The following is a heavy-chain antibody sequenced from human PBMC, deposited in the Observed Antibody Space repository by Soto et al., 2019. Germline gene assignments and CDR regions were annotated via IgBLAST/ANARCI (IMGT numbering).Heavy chain of an antibody. CDR2: IRSKAYGGTT. CDR1: GFTFGDYA. D-gene: IGHD3-22*01. J-gene: IGHJ4*02. V-gene: IGHV3-49*05. Sequence: EVQLVESGGGLVKPGRSLRLSCTASGFTFGDYAMSWFRQAPGKGLEWVGFIRSKAYGGTTEYAASVKGRFTISRDDSKSISYLQMNSLKTEDTAVYYCTRDRSYYDSSGYYYYDYWGQGTLVTVSS. CDR3: TRDRSYYDSSGYYYYDY.